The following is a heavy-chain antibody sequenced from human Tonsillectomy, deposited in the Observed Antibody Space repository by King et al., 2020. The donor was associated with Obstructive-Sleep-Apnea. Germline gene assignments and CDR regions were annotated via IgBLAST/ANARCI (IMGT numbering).Heavy chain of an antibody. J-gene: IGHJ5*02. CDR1: GGSFSSSYW. CDR2: IYHSGTT. CDR3: ARVDITGYFPSWFDP. D-gene: IGHD3-22*01. V-gene: IGHV4-4*02. Sequence: VQLQESGPGLVKPSGTLSLTCAVSGGSFSSSYWWTWVRQPPGKGLEWIGEIYHSGTTNYNPSLKSRVIISVDKSKNQFSLKVTSVTAADTAIYYCARVDITGYFPSWFDPWGQGTLVTVSS.